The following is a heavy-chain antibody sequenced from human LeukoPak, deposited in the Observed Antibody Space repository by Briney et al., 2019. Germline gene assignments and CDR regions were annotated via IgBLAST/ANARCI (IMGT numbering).Heavy chain of an antibody. Sequence: GASVKVSCKSSGYTFTRYPLNWVRQAPGQGLEWMGWITTNTGNPTYAQAFTGRFVLSVDTSVGTAYLQINNLKTEDTAVYYCARDDFGASDLWGQGTLVTVSS. V-gene: IGHV7-4-1*02. D-gene: IGHD4/OR15-4a*01. CDR3: ARDDFGASDL. CDR2: ITTNTGNP. J-gene: IGHJ4*02. CDR1: GYTFTRYP.